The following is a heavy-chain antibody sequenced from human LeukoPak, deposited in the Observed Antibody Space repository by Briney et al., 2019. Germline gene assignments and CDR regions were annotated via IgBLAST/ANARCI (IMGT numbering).Heavy chain of an antibody. D-gene: IGHD3-22*01. V-gene: IGHV4-59*01. CDR1: GGSISGYY. CDR2: IYYSGNT. J-gene: IGHJ4*02. CDR3: ARILSSGYHIDY. Sequence: SETLSLTCTVSGGSISGYYWSWIRQPPGKGLECIGYIYYSGNTNYNPSLKSRVTISVDTSKNQFSLKLSSVTAADTAVYYCARILSSGYHIDYWGQGTLVTVSS.